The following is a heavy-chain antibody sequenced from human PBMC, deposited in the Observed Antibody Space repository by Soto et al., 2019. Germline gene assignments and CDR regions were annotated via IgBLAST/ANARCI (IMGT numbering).Heavy chain of an antibody. V-gene: IGHV6-1*01. Sequence: SQTLSLTCAISGDSVSSYSAAWNWIRQCPSGGLGWQGRTYHRSRFFSDYAESVKSRIIINPDTSKNQFSLQLKSVTPEDTAVYYCVRDRYSSSGWFDPWGQGNPVTVSS. J-gene: IGHJ5*02. D-gene: IGHD3-10*01. CDR1: GDSVSSYSAA. CDR3: VRDRYSSSGWFDP. CDR2: TYHRSRFFS.